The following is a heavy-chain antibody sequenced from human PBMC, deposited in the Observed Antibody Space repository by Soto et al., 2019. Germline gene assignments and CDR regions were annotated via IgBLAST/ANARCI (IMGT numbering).Heavy chain of an antibody. CDR1: GFTFSDYA. Sequence: EVQLLESGGGLAQPGGSLRLSCAASGFTFSDYAMSWVRQAPGKGLEWVSSISPSGGTTYYADSVKGRFTISRDNSKNTLFLQLNSLRDEDTAVYYCATRRGSSSWQTFDYWGQGTLVTVSS. CDR3: ATRRGSSSWQTFDY. D-gene: IGHD6-13*01. CDR2: ISPSGGTT. V-gene: IGHV3-23*01. J-gene: IGHJ4*02.